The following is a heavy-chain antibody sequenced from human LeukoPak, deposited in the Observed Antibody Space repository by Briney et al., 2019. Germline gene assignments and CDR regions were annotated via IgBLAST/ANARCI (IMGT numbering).Heavy chain of an antibody. J-gene: IGHJ4*02. V-gene: IGHV3-30-3*01. Sequence: GGSLRLSCAASGFTFSSYAMHWVRQAPGKGLEWVAVMSYDGSNKYYADSVKGRFTISRDNAKSSLYLQMNSLRAEDTAVYYCARGGGYGSGSHYYFDYWGQGTLVTVSS. CDR3: ARGGGYGSGSHYYFDY. D-gene: IGHD3-10*01. CDR2: MSYDGSNK. CDR1: GFTFSSYA.